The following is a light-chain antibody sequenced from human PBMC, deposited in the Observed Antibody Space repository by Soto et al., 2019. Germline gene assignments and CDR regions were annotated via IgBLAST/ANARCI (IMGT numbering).Light chain of an antibody. J-gene: IGLJ1*01. Sequence: QSALTQPASVSGSPGQSTTISCTGTSSDVGGYNYVSWYQQQPGKAPKLMIYDVSTRPSGVSNRFSGSKSGNTASLTISGLQADDEADYYCSSYTSSSLDVFGTGTKVTVL. V-gene: IGLV2-14*01. CDR1: SSDVGGYNY. CDR2: DVS. CDR3: SSYTSSSLDV.